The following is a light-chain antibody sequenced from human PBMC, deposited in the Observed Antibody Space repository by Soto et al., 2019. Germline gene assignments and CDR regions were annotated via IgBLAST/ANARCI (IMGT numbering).Light chain of an antibody. CDR3: STYTSGSTS. CDR1: AVGAHRF. V-gene: IGLV2-14*01. CDR2: EVI. J-gene: IGLJ2*01. Sequence: QSALTQPASVSGSPGQSITISCTGTAVGAHRFVSWYQQVPGTAPKLLIYEVIKRPSGISPRFSGSKAGNTASLTISGLQADDEADYFCSTYTSGSTSFGGGTKLTVL.